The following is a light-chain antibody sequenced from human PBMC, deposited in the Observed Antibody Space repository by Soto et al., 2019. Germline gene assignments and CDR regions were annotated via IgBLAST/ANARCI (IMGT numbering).Light chain of an antibody. CDR1: QSVSSN. CDR3: QQDYNLPWT. J-gene: IGKJ1*01. V-gene: IGKV3D-15*02. Sequence: EIVMTQSPATLSVSPGERATLSCRASQSVSSNLAWYRQKPGQAPRLLIYDSSNRAAGIPARFSGSGSGTDFTLTISSLQPEDFAVYYCQQDYNLPWTFGQGTKVDIK. CDR2: DSS.